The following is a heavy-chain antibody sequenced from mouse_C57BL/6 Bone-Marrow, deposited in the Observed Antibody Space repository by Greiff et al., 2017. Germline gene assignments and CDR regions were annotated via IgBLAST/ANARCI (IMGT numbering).Heavy chain of an antibody. CDR3: VREKTVYGYERYYAMDY. J-gene: IGHJ4*01. CDR2: IRSKSSNYAT. V-gene: IGHV10-3*01. D-gene: IGHD2-2*01. Sequence: EVQRVESGGGLVQPKGSLKLSCAASGFTFNTYAMHWVRQAPGKGLEWVARIRSKSSNYATYYADSVKDRFTISRDDSQSMLYLQMNNLKTEDTAMYYCVREKTVYGYERYYAMDYWGQGTSVTVSS. CDR1: GFTFNTYA.